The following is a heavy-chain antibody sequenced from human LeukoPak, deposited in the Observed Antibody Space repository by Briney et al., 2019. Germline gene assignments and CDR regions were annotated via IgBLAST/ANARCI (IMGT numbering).Heavy chain of an antibody. J-gene: IGHJ6*03. CDR3: ARGISWSYYYMDV. V-gene: IGHV4-59*01. CDR1: GGSISTYY. D-gene: IGHD6-13*01. CDR2: IYYSGTT. Sequence: SETLSLTCTVSGGSISTYYWTWIRQPPGKGLEWIGYIYYSGTTNYNPSLKSRVTISVDTSKNQFSLELSSVTAADTAVYYCARGISWSYYYMDVWGKGTTVTVSS.